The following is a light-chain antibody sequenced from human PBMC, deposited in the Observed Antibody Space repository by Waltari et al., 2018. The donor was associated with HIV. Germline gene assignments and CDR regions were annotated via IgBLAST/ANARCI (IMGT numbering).Light chain of an antibody. CDR2: VAS. CDR1: QNIGKD. CDR3: QQTYLTTFT. Sequence: DIQMTQSPSSLSASVGDRITITCRTSQNIGKDLNWYQQKPGTAPKVLIFVASSLHSGVPSRFSGSGSGTDFTLTISSLQPEDFATYYCQQTYLTTFTFGPGTNVDFK. V-gene: IGKV1-39*01. J-gene: IGKJ3*01.